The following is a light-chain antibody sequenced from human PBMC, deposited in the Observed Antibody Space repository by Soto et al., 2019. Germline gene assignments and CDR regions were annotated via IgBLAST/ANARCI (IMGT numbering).Light chain of an antibody. J-gene: IGKJ3*01. Sequence: DIQMTQSPSTLSASVGDRVTITCRASQTISNWLAWYQQKPGKAPKLLIYKASSLESGVPSRFSGSGSGTEFTLTISSLQPDDFATYYCQQYNSYSRFIFGPGTKVDIK. CDR2: KAS. CDR3: QQYNSYSRFI. V-gene: IGKV1-5*03. CDR1: QTISNW.